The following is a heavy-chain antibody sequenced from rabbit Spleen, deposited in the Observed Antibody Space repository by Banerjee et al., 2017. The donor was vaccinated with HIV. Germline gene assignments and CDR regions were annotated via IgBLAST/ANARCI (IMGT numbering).Heavy chain of an antibody. J-gene: IGHJ3*01. CDR2: IYGDSETT. CDR3: ARGVNGWYMVTRLAL. D-gene: IGHD2-1*01. V-gene: IGHV1S43*01. Sequence: QEQLVEAGGGLGQPEGSLTLNCTASGFSFSSDVFMCWVRQAPGKGLELIACIYGDSETTWYANWVTGRFAISRSTSLNSVDLKMTSLTAADTATYFCARGVNGWYMVTRLALWGPGTLVTVS. CDR1: GFSFSSDVF.